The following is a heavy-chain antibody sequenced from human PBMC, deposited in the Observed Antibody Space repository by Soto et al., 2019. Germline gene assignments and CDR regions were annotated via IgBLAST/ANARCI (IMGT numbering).Heavy chain of an antibody. CDR3: EKDTSSGWPRYNWFDP. CDR1: GFTFSSYA. V-gene: IGHV3-9*01. D-gene: IGHD6-19*01. J-gene: IGHJ5*02. Sequence: GGSLRLSCAASGFTFSSYAMHWVRQAPGKGLEWVSGISWNSGSIGYADSVKGRFTISRDNAKNSLYLQMNSLRAEDTALYYCEKDTSSGWPRYNWFDPWGQGTLVTVSS. CDR2: ISWNSGSI.